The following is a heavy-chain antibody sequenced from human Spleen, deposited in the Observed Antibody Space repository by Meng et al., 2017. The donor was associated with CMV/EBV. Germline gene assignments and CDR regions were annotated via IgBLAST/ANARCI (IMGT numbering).Heavy chain of an antibody. CDR2: IFSNDAK. V-gene: IGHV2-26*01. CDR1: GFSLSDGIMG. J-gene: IGHJ4*02. D-gene: IGHD3-16*02. CDR3: ARMQDYFWGSYRHFDY. Sequence: SGPTLVKPTETLTLTCTVSGFSLSDGIMGVSWIRQPPGKALEWLAHIFSNDAKSYSTSLKTRLTISKDTSKSQVVLTMINMGPVDTATYYCARMQDYFWGSYRHFDYWGQGTLVTVSS.